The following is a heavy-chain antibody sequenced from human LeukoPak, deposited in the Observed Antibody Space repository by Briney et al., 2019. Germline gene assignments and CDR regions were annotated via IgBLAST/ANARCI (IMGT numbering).Heavy chain of an antibody. CDR2: ISYDGSNK. CDR1: GFTFSSYA. CDR3: AGAGSSGYLSY. D-gene: IGHD3-22*01. V-gene: IGHV3-30-3*01. J-gene: IGHJ4*02. Sequence: GGSLRLSCAASGFTFSSYAMHWVRQAPGKGLEWVAVISYDGSNKYYADSVKGRFTISRDNSKNALYLQMNSLRAKDTAVYYCAGAGSSGYLSYWGQGTLVTVSS.